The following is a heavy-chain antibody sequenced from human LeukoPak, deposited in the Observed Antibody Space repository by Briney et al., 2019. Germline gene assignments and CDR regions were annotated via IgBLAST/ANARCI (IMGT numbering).Heavy chain of an antibody. CDR1: GFTFSSYW. V-gene: IGHV3-33*08. CDR2: IWYAGTNK. Sequence: QPGGSLRLSCAASGFTFSSYWMHWVRQAPGKGLEWVAVIWYAGTNKYYADSVRGRFTISRDNSKNTLYLQMNSLRAEDTAVYYCATAIDYGDRRELPGGFDFWGQGTLVTVSS. D-gene: IGHD4-17*01. CDR3: ATAIDYGDRRELPGGFDF. J-gene: IGHJ4*02.